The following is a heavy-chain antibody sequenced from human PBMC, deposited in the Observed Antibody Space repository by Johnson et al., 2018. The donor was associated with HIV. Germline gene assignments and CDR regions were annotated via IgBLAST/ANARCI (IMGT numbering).Heavy chain of an antibody. CDR3: ATDILFATARSDHDAFDI. CDR1: GFIFSSYG. Sequence: QVQLVESGGGVVQPGRSRRLSCAASGFIFSSYGMHWVRQAPGKGLEWVAFIRYDGSNNYYADSVKARFTISRDNSKNSLFLQMNSLRGEDTGVYYCATDILFATARSDHDAFDIWGQGTMVTVSS. V-gene: IGHV3-30*02. CDR2: IRYDGSNN. D-gene: IGHD3-9*01. J-gene: IGHJ3*02.